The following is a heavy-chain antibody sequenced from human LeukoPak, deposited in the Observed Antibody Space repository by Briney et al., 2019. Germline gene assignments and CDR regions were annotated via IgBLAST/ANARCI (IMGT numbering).Heavy chain of an antibody. CDR2: IYYSGST. D-gene: IGHD6-19*01. V-gene: IGHV4-39*07. CDR1: GGSISSSSYY. CDR3: AREVGLYSSGWYDPFDY. J-gene: IGHJ4*02. Sequence: SETLSLTCTVSGGSISSSSYYWGWIRQPPGKGLEWIGSIYYSGSTYYNPSLKSRVAISVDTSKNQFSLKLSSVTAADTAVYYCAREVGLYSSGWYDPFDYWGQGTLVTVSS.